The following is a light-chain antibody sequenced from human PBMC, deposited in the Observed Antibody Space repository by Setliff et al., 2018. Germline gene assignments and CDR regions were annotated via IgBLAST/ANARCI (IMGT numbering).Light chain of an antibody. V-gene: IGLV1-40*01. CDR3: QSYDSTLSGYV. CDR1: SSNIGAGYD. Sequence: LTQPPSVSGAAGQRVTISCTGSSSNIGAGYDVHWYQQVPGTVPKLLMYANNHRPSGVPDRFSGSKSGTSASLAITGLQAEDEADYYCQSYDSTLSGYVFGTGTKVTVL. J-gene: IGLJ1*01. CDR2: ANN.